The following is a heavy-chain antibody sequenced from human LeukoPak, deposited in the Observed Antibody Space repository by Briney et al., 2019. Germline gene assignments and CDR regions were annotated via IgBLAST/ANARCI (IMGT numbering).Heavy chain of an antibody. Sequence: GGSLRLSCAASGFTFRNYAMSWVRQAPGKGLEWVSTISDSGGNTYYADSVRGRFTISRDNSKNTLSLQMNSLRVEDTALYYCAKALGALTYGEGFWGQGTLVTVSS. CDR3: AKALGALTYGEGF. CDR1: GFTFRNYA. D-gene: IGHD3-16*01. J-gene: IGHJ4*02. V-gene: IGHV3-23*01. CDR2: ISDSGGNT.